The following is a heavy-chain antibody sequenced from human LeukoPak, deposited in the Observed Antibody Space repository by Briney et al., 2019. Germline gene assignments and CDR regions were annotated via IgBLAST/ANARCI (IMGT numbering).Heavy chain of an antibody. D-gene: IGHD3-3*01. Sequence: GGSLRLSCAASGFSFSNYGMHWVRQAPGKGLEWVSYISSSGSTIYYADSVKGRFTISRDNAKNSLYLQMNSLRAEDTAVYYCARVVVFGSYFDYWGQGTLVTVSS. V-gene: IGHV3-48*04. CDR3: ARVVVFGSYFDY. CDR1: GFSFSNYG. J-gene: IGHJ4*02. CDR2: ISSSGSTI.